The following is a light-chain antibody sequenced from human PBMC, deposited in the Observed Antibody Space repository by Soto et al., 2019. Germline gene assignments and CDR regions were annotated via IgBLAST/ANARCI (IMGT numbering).Light chain of an antibody. CDR3: QSYDSSLSGSV. V-gene: IGLV1-40*01. Sequence: QSVLTQSPSVSGAPGQRVTISCTGRSSNIGAGYDVHWYQQLPGTAPKLLIYGNSNRPSGVPDRFSGSKSGTSASLAITGLQAEDEADYYCQSYDSSLSGSVFGGGTQLTVL. J-gene: IGLJ2*01. CDR1: SSNIGAGYD. CDR2: GNS.